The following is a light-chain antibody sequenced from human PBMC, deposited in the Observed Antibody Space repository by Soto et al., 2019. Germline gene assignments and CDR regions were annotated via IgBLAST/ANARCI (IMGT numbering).Light chain of an antibody. CDR3: QQYGSSPRT. CDR1: QSVKTY. J-gene: IGKJ1*01. CDR2: GAS. Sequence: DIVMTQSPGTLSVSPGERATLYCRASQSVKTYLAWYQVKAGQAPRLLIYGASTRATGIPARFSGSGSGTDFTLTISRLEPEDFAVYYCQQYGSSPRTFGQGTKVDI. V-gene: IGKV3-20*01.